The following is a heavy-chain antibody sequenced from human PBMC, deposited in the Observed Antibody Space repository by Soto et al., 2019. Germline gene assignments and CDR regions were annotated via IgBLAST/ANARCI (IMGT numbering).Heavy chain of an antibody. J-gene: IGHJ4*02. Sequence: QVQLVESGGGVVQPGGSLRLSCAASGFTFSSYGMHWVRQAPGKGLEWVAVISYDGSNKYYADSVKGRFTISRDNSKNPLYLQMNSLRAEDTAVYYCAKDRAIAVAGTPFGYWGQGTLVTVSS. CDR1: GFTFSSYG. CDR3: AKDRAIAVAGTPFGY. V-gene: IGHV3-30*18. CDR2: ISYDGSNK. D-gene: IGHD6-19*01.